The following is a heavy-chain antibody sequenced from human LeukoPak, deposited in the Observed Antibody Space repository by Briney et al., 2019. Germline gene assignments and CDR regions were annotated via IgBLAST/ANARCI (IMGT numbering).Heavy chain of an antibody. CDR3: ARDRIPYGGSASDY. Sequence: ASVKVSCKASGYTFTGYYMHWVRQAPGQGLEWMGWINPNSGGTNYAQKFQGRVTMTRDTSISTAYMELRSLRSDDTAVYYCARDRIPYGGSASDYWGQGTLVTVSS. D-gene: IGHD4-23*01. CDR1: GYTFTGYY. V-gene: IGHV1-2*02. CDR2: INPNSGGT. J-gene: IGHJ4*02.